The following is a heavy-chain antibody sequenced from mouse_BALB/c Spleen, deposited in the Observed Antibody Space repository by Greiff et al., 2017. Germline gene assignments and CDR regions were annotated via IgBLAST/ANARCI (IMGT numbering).Heavy chain of an antibody. CDR3: ARRGAYYGSTWFAY. CDR2: IWRGGST. CDR1: GFSLTSYG. Sequence: VQLQQSGPGLVQPSQSLSITCTVSGFSLTSYGVHWVRQSPGKGLEWLGVIWRGGSTDYNAAFISRLSISKDNSKSQVFFKMNSLQANDTAIYYCARRGAYYGSTWFAYWGQGTLVTVSA. J-gene: IGHJ3*01. D-gene: IGHD1-1*01. V-gene: IGHV2-2*02.